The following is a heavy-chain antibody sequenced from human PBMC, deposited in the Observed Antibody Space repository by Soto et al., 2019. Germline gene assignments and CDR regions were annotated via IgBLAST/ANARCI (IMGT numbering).Heavy chain of an antibody. D-gene: IGHD1-1*01. J-gene: IGHJ6*02. CDR3: ARGHTTNWYYYYFGMDV. Sequence: PSETLSLTCTVSGGSISSYYWSWIRQPAGKGLEWIGRIYTSGSTNYNPSLKSRVTMSVDTSKNQFSLKLSSVTAADTAVYYCARGHTTNWYYYYFGMDVWGQGTTVTVSS. CDR1: GGSISSYY. V-gene: IGHV4-4*07. CDR2: IYTSGST.